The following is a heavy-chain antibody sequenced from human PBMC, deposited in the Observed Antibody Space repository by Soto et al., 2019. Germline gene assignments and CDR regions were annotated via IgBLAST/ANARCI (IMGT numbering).Heavy chain of an antibody. CDR1: GFTFSSYG. CDR2: IWYDGSNK. Sequence: GGSLRLSCAASGFTFSSYGMHWVRQAPGKGLEWVAVIWYDGSNKYYADSVKGRFTISRDNSKNTLYLQMNSLRAEDTAVYYCARDQSYYDSSAPPAFDIWDQGTMVTVSS. J-gene: IGHJ3*02. CDR3: ARDQSYYDSSAPPAFDI. V-gene: IGHV3-33*01. D-gene: IGHD3-22*01.